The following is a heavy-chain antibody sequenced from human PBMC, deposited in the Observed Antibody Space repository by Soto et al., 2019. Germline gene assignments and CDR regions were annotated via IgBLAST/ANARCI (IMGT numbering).Heavy chain of an antibody. Sequence: GGSLRLSCAVSGFPFDSYSMSWVRQAPGQGLEWLASLSSGSFYIFHADSIRGRFTISRDDAKNLLFLQMNSLTIEDTATYYCAREANTIYAPHGLDVWGQGTAVTVSS. CDR1: GFPFDSYS. D-gene: IGHD3-3*01. CDR2: LSSGSFYI. V-gene: IGHV3-21*01. CDR3: AREANTIYAPHGLDV. J-gene: IGHJ6*02.